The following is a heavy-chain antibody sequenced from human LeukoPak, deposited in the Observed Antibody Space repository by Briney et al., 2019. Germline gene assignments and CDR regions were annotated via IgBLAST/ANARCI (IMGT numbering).Heavy chain of an antibody. CDR1: GFTFSNAW. CDR3: TTGPFDYYGSASYLANGMDV. D-gene: IGHD3-10*01. J-gene: IGHJ6*02. Sequence: RSGGSLGLSCAASGFTFSNAWMSWVRQAPGKGLEWVGRIKSKTDGGTTDYTAPVKGRFTISRDDSKNTLYLKMNSLKTVDTAVYYCTTGPFDYYGSASYLANGMDVWGQGTTVTVSS. V-gene: IGHV3-15*01. CDR2: IKSKTDGGTT.